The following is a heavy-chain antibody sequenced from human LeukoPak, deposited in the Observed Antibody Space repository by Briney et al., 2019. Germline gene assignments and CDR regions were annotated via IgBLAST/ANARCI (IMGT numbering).Heavy chain of an antibody. CDR2: ISASGST. J-gene: IGHJ3*02. CDR3: ATGQEVTDAFDI. Sequence: SETLSLTCTVSGGSISSANYYWSWIRQPAGKGLEWIGRISASGSTNYNPSFESRITISADTSKNQFSLNLSSVTAADTAVYYCATGQEVTDAFDIWGQGTMVTVSS. D-gene: IGHD2-21*02. CDR1: GGSISSANYY. V-gene: IGHV4-61*02.